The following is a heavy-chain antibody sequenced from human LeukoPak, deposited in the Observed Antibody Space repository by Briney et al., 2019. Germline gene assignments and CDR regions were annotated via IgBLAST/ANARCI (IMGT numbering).Heavy chain of an antibody. J-gene: IGHJ6*03. D-gene: IGHD3-3*01. Sequence: ASVKVSCKASGGTFSSYTISWVRQAPGQGLEWMGRIIPILGIANYAQKFQGRVTITADKSTSTAYMELSSLRSEDTAVYYCARDEGSDFWSGRGAYYYYYMDVWGKGTTVTVSS. V-gene: IGHV1-69*04. CDR3: ARDEGSDFWSGRGAYYYYYMDV. CDR1: GGTFSSYT. CDR2: IIPILGIA.